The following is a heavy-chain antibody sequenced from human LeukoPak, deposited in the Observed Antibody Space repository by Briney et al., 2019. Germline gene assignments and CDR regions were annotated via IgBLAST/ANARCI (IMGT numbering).Heavy chain of an antibody. CDR3: ANSANYGGNSGYFDY. CDR1: GGSFSGYY. J-gene: IGHJ4*02. V-gene: IGHV4-34*01. Sequence: SETLSLTCAVYGGSFSGYYWSWIRQPPGKGLEWIGEINHSGSTNYNPSLKSRVAISVDTSKNQFSLKLSSVTAADTAVYYCANSANYGGNSGYFDYWGQGTLVTVSS. D-gene: IGHD4-23*01. CDR2: INHSGST.